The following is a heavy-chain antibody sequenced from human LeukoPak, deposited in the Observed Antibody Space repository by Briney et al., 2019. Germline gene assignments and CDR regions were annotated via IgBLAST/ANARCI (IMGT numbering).Heavy chain of an antibody. J-gene: IGHJ4*02. CDR2: INGDGSII. V-gene: IGHV3-74*01. Sequence: GGSLRLSCVVSGFTFSNYWMHWVRQAPGKGLLWVSRINGDGSIISYADSVKGRFTISRDNAKNTLYLQMNSLRAEDTALYYCAREITYYYDSSGYYLGYFDYWGQGTLVTVSS. D-gene: IGHD3-22*01. CDR1: GFTFSNYW. CDR3: AREITYYYDSSGYYLGYFDY.